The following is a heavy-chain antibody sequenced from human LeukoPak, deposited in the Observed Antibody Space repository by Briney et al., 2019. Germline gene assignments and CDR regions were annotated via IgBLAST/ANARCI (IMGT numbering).Heavy chain of an antibody. Sequence: SQTLSLTCTVSGGSISSGGYYWSWIRQHPGKGLEWIGYIYTSGSTNYNPSLKSRVTMSVDTSKNQFSLKLSSVTAADTAVYYCARDDAVYDFWSSSSGRWFDPWGQGTLVTVSS. V-gene: IGHV4-31*03. J-gene: IGHJ5*02. CDR3: ARDDAVYDFWSSSSGRWFDP. CDR2: IYTSGST. D-gene: IGHD3-3*01. CDR1: GGSISSGGYY.